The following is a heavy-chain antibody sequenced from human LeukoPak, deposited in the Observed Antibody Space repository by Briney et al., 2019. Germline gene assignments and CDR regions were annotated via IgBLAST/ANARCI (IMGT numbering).Heavy chain of an antibody. V-gene: IGHV4-31*03. CDR1: GGSISSGGYY. J-gene: IGHJ4*02. CDR3: ARLPFWSGYRFDY. Sequence: PSQTLSLTCTVSGGSISSGGYYWSWIRQHPGKGLEWIGYIYYSGSTYYNPSLKSRVTISVDTSKNQFSLKLSSVTAADTAVYYCARLPFWSGYRFDYWGQGTLVTVSS. CDR2: IYYSGST. D-gene: IGHD3-3*01.